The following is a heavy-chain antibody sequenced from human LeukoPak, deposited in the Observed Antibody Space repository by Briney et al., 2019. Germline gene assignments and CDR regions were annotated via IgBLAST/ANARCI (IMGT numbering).Heavy chain of an antibody. CDR2: ISTSGNIM. J-gene: IGHJ6*02. Sequence: PGGSLRLSCAASGFIFSDYYMNWIRQAPGKGLEWVSYISTSGNIMHYADSVKGRFTISRDNAKNSVYLQMNSLRAEDTALYYCAKDTFSGYYGMDVWGQGTTVTVSS. CDR3: AKDTFSGYYGMDV. D-gene: IGHD3-10*01. CDR1: GFIFSDYY. V-gene: IGHV3-11*01.